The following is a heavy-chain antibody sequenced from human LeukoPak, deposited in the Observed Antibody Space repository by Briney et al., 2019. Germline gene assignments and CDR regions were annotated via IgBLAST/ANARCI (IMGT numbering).Heavy chain of an antibody. D-gene: IGHD3-10*01. Sequence: SETLSLTCAVYGGSFSGYYWSWLRQPPGKGLERIGEINHSGSTNYNPSLKSRVTISVDTSKNQFSLKLSSVTAADTAVYYCARGPSGGLWFGELYNWFDPWGQGTLVTVSS. CDR1: GGSFSGYY. CDR3: ARGPSGGLWFGELYNWFDP. CDR2: INHSGST. J-gene: IGHJ5*02. V-gene: IGHV4-34*01.